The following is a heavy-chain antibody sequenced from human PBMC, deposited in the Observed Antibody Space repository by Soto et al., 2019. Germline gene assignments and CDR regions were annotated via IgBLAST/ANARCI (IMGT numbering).Heavy chain of an antibody. J-gene: IGHJ2*01. CDR2: ISGSGGGT. CDR1: GFTFSSYT. D-gene: IGHD6-13*01. Sequence: EVQLLESGGGLVQPGGSLRLSCAASGFTFSSYTMSWVRQAPGKGLEWVSAISGSGGGTYYADSVKGRFTISRDNSKNTLYLHMNSLKAEDTAVYYCAKVPGIREAAVSEDWFELWGRGNLVTVSS. CDR3: AKVPGIREAAVSEDWFEL. V-gene: IGHV3-23*01.